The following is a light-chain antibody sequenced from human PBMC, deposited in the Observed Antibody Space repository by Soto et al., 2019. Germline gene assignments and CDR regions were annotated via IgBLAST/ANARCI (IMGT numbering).Light chain of an antibody. V-gene: IGLV2-14*01. CDR1: SSDVGGYNY. J-gene: IGLJ2*01. Sequence: QSALTQPASVSGSPGQSITISCIGTSSDVGGYNYVSWYQHHPGKAPKLVIYEVTNRPSGVSNRFSGSKSGNTAFLTISGLQAEDEADYYCSSYTSLTTIVLFGGGTKLTVL. CDR2: EVT. CDR3: SSYTSLTTIVL.